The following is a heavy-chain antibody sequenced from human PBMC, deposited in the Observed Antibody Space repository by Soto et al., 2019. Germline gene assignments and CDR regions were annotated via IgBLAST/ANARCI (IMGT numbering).Heavy chain of an antibody. CDR1: GGSIISSNW. J-gene: IGHJ6*02. D-gene: IGHD6-19*01. CDR2: IYHSGST. CDR3: ARDRVAVLGMDV. Sequence: LSETLSLTCAVSGGSIISSNWWSWVRHPAGKGLEWIGEIYHSGSTNYNPSLKSRVTISVDKSKNQFSLKLSSVTAADTAVYYCARDRVAVLGMDVWGQGTTVTVSS. V-gene: IGHV4-4*02.